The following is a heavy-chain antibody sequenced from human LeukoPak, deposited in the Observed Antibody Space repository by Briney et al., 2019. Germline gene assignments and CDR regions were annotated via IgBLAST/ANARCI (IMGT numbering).Heavy chain of an antibody. V-gene: IGHV3-7*03. CDR1: GFTFSTYW. Sequence: GGSLRLSCVAPGFTFSTYWMSWVRQAPGKGLEWVAYIKPDGSEKSYVDSVKGRFTISRDNAKNSLYLQMNSLRAEDTAVYSCARGHWFDPWGQGTLVTVSS. CDR3: ARGHWFDP. CDR2: IKPDGSEK. J-gene: IGHJ5*02.